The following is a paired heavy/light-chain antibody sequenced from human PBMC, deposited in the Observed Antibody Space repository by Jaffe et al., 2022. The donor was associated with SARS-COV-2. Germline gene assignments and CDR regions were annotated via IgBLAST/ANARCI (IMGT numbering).Light chain of an antibody. CDR3: GVWDTSRSTGL. Sequence: QSVLTQPPSVSAAPGQKVTISCSGSNSNIGNNYVSWYQQLPGTAPKLLIYDNNQRPSGIPDRFSGSKSGTSATLGITGLQTGDEADYYCGVWDTSRSTGLFGGGTKLTVL. V-gene: IGLV1-51*01. CDR1: NSNIGNNY. J-gene: IGLJ3*02. CDR2: DNN.
Heavy chain of an antibody. V-gene: IGHV4-59*01. CDR2: IYYSGST. D-gene: IGHD3-3*01. J-gene: IGHJ4*02. CDR3: ARGGFWSGLHTRGYFDY. Sequence: QVRLQESGPGLVKPSETLSLTCTVSGGSISTNYWSWIRQPPGKGLEWIGYIYYSGSTNYNRSLKSRVTISLDTSKNQFSLKLSSVTAADTAVYYCARGGFWSGLHTRGYFDYWGQGTLVTVSS. CDR1: GGSISTNY.